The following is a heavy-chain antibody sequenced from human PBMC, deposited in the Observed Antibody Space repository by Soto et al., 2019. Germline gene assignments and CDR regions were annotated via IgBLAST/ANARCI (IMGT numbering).Heavy chain of an antibody. CDR3: ARLINDIVVVVAATEVAFDI. D-gene: IGHD2-15*01. V-gene: IGHV5-51*01. CDR1: GYIFSSYW. CDR2: IYPGDSDT. Sequence: PGESLKISCKGSGYIFSSYWIGWVRQMPGKGLEWMGIIYPGDSDTRYSPSFQGQVTISADKSISTAYLQWSSLKASDTAMYYCARLINDIVVVVAATEVAFDIWGQGTMVTVS. J-gene: IGHJ3*02.